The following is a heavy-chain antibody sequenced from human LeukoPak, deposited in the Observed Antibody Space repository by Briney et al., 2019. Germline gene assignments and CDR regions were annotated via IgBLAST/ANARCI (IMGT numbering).Heavy chain of an antibody. CDR3: AIAAPDNWFDP. CDR1: GYTFTSYY. Sequence: GASVKVSCKASGYTFTSYYMHWVRQAPGQGLEWMGIINPSGGSTSYAQKFQDRVTITRDRSMSTAYMELSSLRSEDTAMYYCAIAAPDNWFDPWGQGTLVTVSS. CDR2: INPSGGST. J-gene: IGHJ5*02. V-gene: IGHV1-46*01. D-gene: IGHD6-13*01.